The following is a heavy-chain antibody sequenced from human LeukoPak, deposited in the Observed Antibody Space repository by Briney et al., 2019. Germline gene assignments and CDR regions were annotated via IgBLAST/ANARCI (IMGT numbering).Heavy chain of an antibody. D-gene: IGHD4-23*01. CDR3: ARNIGTVASFDY. J-gene: IGHJ4*02. V-gene: IGHV1-3*01. CDR2: INAGNGNT. CDR1: GYTSTSYA. Sequence: GASVKVSCKASGYTSTSYAMHWVRQAPGQRLEWMGWINAGNGNTKYSQKFQGRVTITRDTSASTAYMELSSLRSEDTAVYYCARNIGTVASFDYWGQGTLVTVSS.